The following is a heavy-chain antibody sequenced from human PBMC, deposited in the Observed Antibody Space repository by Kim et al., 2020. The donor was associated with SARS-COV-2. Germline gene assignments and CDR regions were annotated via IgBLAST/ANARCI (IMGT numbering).Heavy chain of an antibody. Sequence: ASVKVSCKASGYTLSTYYMHWVRQAPGQGLEWMGVITPSVDNTRHTQKFQDRVTMTRNTSTSTVYMELSSLKSEDTAVYFCAGEPEGAPGSPSYYAMDVWGQGTTVTVSS. J-gene: IGHJ6*02. V-gene: IGHV1-46*01. CDR1: GYTLSTYY. CDR2: ITPSVDNT. D-gene: IGHD1-26*01. CDR3: AGEPEGAPGSPSYYAMDV.